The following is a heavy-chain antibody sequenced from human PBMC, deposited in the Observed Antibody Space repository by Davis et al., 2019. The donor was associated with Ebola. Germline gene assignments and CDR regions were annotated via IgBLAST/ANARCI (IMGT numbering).Heavy chain of an antibody. CDR1: GGSISSSSYY. V-gene: IGHV4-39*01. D-gene: IGHD1-26*01. CDR2: IYYSGST. J-gene: IGHJ4*02. CDR3: ARGPSIVNFDY. Sequence: MPSETLSLTCTVSGGSISSSSYYWGWIRQPPGKGLEWIGSIYYSGSTYYNPSLKSRVTISVDTSKNQFSLKLSSVTAADTAVYYCARGPSIVNFDYWGQGTLVTVSS.